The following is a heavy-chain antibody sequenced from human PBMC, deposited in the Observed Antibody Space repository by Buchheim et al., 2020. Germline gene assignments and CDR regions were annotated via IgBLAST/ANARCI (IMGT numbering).Heavy chain of an antibody. V-gene: IGHV3-30*18. CDR3: AKDLGVAGIGNV. CDR2: ISYDGSNK. J-gene: IGHJ6*02. D-gene: IGHD6-19*01. Sequence: VQLVESGGGLVQPGGSLRLSCAASGFTFSSYEMNWVRQAPGKGLEWVAVISYDGSNKYYADSVKGRFTISRDNSKNTLYLQMNSLRAEDTAVYYCAKDLGVAGIGNVWGQGTT. CDR1: GFTFSSYE.